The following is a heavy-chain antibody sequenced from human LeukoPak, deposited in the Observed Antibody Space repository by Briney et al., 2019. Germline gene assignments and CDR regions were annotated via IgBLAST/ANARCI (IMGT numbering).Heavy chain of an antibody. J-gene: IGHJ6*02. CDR1: GFTFSNYG. Sequence: PGGSLRLSCEVSGFTFSNYGMHWVRQAPGEGLEWVAFLRYGGTDKYYADSVKGRFTISRDNSKNTLFLEMDSLRPEDTAVYYCANALTGDPRLLDPLMDVWGQGTTVIVPS. CDR3: ANALTGDPRLLDPLMDV. D-gene: IGHD3/OR15-3a*01. CDR2: LRYGGTDK. V-gene: IGHV3-30*02.